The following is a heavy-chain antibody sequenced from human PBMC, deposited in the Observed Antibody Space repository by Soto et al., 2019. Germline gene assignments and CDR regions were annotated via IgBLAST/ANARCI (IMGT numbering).Heavy chain of an antibody. CDR1: GYTFTSYG. CDR3: ARSIAAAGQIINYYYYYGMDV. V-gene: IGHV1-18*01. CDR2: ISAYNGNT. D-gene: IGHD6-13*01. Sequence: GASVKVSCKASGYTFTSYGISWVRQAPGQGLEWMGWISAYNGNTNYAQKLQGRVTMTTDTSTSTAYMELRSLRSDDTAVYYCARSIAAAGQIINYYYYYGMDVWGHGTTVTVSS. J-gene: IGHJ6*02.